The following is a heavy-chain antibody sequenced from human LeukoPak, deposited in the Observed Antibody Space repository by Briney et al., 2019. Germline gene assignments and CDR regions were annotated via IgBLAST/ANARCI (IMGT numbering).Heavy chain of an antibody. CDR2: ISAYNGNT. CDR1: GYTFTSYG. J-gene: IGHJ4*02. Sequence: ASVKVSCKASGYTFTSYGISWVRQAPGQGLEWMGWISAYNGNTNYAQKLQGRVTVTTDTSTSTAYMELRSLRSDDTAVYYCARDHYDFWSGYYSFDYWGQGTLVTVSS. D-gene: IGHD3-3*01. V-gene: IGHV1-18*01. CDR3: ARDHYDFWSGYYSFDY.